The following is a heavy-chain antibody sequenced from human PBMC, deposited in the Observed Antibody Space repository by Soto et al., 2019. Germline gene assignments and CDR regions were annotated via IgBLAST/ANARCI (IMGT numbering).Heavy chain of an antibody. CDR3: AKNGHPPYYYYGMDV. J-gene: IGHJ6*02. V-gene: IGHV1-18*01. CDR2: ISGYNGDT. Sequence: ASVKVSCKASGYSFTTYGISWVRQAPGQGLEWMGWISGYNGDTNNAQKFQDRVTMTIDRSTTTAYLGLRSLTSDDTAVYYCAKNGHPPYYYYGMDVWG. D-gene: IGHD2-8*01. CDR1: GYSFTTYG.